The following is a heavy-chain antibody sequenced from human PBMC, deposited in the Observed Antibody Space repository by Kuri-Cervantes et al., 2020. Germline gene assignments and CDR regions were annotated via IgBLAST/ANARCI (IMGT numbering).Heavy chain of an antibody. CDR2: ISGSGGST. V-gene: IGHV3-23*01. CDR1: GFTFSSYA. D-gene: IGHD6-19*01. J-gene: IGHJ4*02. CDR3: AKDQQVAGYFDY. Sequence: LSLTCAASGFTFSSYAMSWVRQAPGKGLEWVSAISGSGGSTYYADSVKGRFTISRDKSKNTLYLQMNSLRAEDTAVYYCAKDQQVAGYFDYWGQGTLVTVSS.